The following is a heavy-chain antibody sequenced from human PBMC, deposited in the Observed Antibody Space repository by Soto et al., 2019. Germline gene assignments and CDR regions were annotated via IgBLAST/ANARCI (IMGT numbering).Heavy chain of an antibody. V-gene: IGHV4-34*01. CDR1: GGSFSGYY. CDR2: INHSGST. Sequence: QVQLQQWGAGLLKPSETLSLTCAVYGGSFSGYYWSWIRQPPGKGLEWIGEINHSGSTNYNPSLKSGVTISVDTSKNQFSLKLSSVTAADTAVYYCARGRGNYAVPRRSYGMDVWGQGTTVTVSS. CDR3: ARGRGNYAVPRRSYGMDV. J-gene: IGHJ6*02. D-gene: IGHD4-4*01.